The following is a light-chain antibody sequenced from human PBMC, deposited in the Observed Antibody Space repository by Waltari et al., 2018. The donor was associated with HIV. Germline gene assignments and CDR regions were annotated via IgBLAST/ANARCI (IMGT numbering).Light chain of an antibody. Sequence: EIALTQSPATLTLSPGERATLSCRASQSVSSSYLALYQQKPGQAPRLLIYGASNRATDIPDRFSGSGSGTDFTLTISRLEPEDSAVYCCQQYGASPYTFGLGTKLEI. CDR1: QSVSSSY. CDR3: QQYGASPYT. V-gene: IGKV3-20*01. J-gene: IGKJ2*01. CDR2: GAS.